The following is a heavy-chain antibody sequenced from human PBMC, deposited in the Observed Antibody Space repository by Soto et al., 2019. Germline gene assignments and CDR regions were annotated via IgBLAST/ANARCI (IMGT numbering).Heavy chain of an antibody. D-gene: IGHD3-16*01. CDR3: ARERLRGGFDY. J-gene: IGHJ4*02. Sequence: QVQLVQSGAEVKKPGSSVKVSCKASGGTFSSYTISWVRQAPGQGLEWMGWIIPILALANYAQKFQGRITITADKSTSTAYMELGSLRSEATAVYYCARERLRGGFDYWGQGTLVTVSS. CDR2: IIPILALA. CDR1: GGTFSSYT. V-gene: IGHV1-69*08.